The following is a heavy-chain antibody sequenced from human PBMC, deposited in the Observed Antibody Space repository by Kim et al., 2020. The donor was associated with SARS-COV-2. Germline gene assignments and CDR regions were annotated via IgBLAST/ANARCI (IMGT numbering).Heavy chain of an antibody. Sequence: GRSLRLSCAASGFTFSSYSMNWVRQAPGKGLEWVSYIISSSSTIYYADSVKGRLTISRDNAKNSLYLQMNSLRAEDTAVYYCARDGPNYYGSESPKVWLNWLVPENQGTLIPVSS. D-gene: IGHD3-10*01. V-gene: IGHV3-48*04. CDR3: ARDGPNYYGSESPKVWLNWLVP. CDR2: IISSSSTI. CDR1: GFTFSSYS. J-gene: IGHJ5*02.